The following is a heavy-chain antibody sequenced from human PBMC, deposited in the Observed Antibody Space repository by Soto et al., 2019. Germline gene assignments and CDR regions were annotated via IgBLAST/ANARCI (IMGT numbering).Heavy chain of an antibody. J-gene: IGHJ4*02. V-gene: IGHV4-59*01. D-gene: IGHD4-4*01. CDR2: IYYSGST. CDR1: GCSISSYY. Sequence: PSETLSLTCTFSGCSISSYYWSWIRQPPGKGLEWIGHIYYSGSTNYNPSLKSRVTISVDTSKNQFSLKLSSVTAADTAVYYCARTPATTDYWGQGTLVTVSS. CDR3: ARTPATTDY.